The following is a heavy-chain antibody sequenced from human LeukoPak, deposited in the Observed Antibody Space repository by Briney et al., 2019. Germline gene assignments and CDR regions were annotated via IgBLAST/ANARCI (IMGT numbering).Heavy chain of an antibody. CDR1: GFTFSSYS. Sequence: PGGSLRLSCAASGFTFSSYSMNWVRQAPGKGLELVSSISSSSSYIYYADSVKGRFTISRDNAKNSLYLQMNSLRAEDTAVYYCARVRSSSIHDAFDIWGQGTTVTVSS. D-gene: IGHD6-6*01. CDR3: ARVRSSSIHDAFDI. V-gene: IGHV3-21*01. J-gene: IGHJ3*02. CDR2: ISSSSSYI.